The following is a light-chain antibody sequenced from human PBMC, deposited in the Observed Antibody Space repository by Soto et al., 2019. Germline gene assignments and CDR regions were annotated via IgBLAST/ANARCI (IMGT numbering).Light chain of an antibody. J-gene: IGLJ3*02. CDR2: STN. CDR1: SGSVSTSYY. Sequence: QTVVTQEPSFSVSPGGTVTLTCALSSGSVSTSYYPSWYQQTPGQAPRTLIYSTNTRSPGVPDRFSGSILGNKAAPTITGAQADDESDYYCVLYMGSGIWVFGGGTKVTVL. V-gene: IGLV8-61*01. CDR3: VLYMGSGIWV.